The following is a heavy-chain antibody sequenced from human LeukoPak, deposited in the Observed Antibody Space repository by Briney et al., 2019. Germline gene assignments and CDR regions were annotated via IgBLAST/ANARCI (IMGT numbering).Heavy chain of an antibody. D-gene: IGHD2/OR15-2a*01. CDR1: GFNVRSKY. CDR3: ARHGSGTNYFDPLDW. J-gene: IGHJ4*02. Sequence: GGSLRLSCAASGFNVRSKYMSWVRQAPGKGLECVSVFYSGGTTAYADSVKGRFTVSRDNSKSTLYLEMNSLRAEDTAIYYCARHGSGTNYFDPLDWWGQGTPVTVSS. CDR2: FYSGGTT. V-gene: IGHV3-53*01.